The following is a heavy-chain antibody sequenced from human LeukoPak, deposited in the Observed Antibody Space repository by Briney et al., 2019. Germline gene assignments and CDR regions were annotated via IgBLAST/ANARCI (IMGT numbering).Heavy chain of an antibody. Sequence: SGPTLVNPTQTLTLTCTFSGFSLNTPGVGVGWIRQPPGKALEWLALIYWNNDNRYSPYLRSRLTISKDTSKSQVVLTMTKMDPVDTATYYCAHYGDYRFLYYFDDWGQGTLVTVSS. J-gene: IGHJ4*02. D-gene: IGHD4-17*01. CDR2: IYWNNDN. V-gene: IGHV2-5*01. CDR3: AHYGDYRFLYYFDD. CDR1: GFSLNTPGVG.